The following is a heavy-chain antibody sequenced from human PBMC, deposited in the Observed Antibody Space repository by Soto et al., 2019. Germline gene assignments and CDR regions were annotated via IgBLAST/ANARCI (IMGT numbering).Heavy chain of an antibody. CDR1: GGSISSSSYY. CDR2: IYYSGST. Sequence: SETLSLTCTVSGGSISSSSYYWGWIRQPPGKGLEWIGSIYYSGSTYYNPSLKSRVTISVDTSKNQFSLKLSSVTAADTAVYYCARLIISSWYYLNYWGQGTLVTVSS. V-gene: IGHV4-39*01. D-gene: IGHD6-13*01. CDR3: ARLIISSWYYLNY. J-gene: IGHJ4*02.